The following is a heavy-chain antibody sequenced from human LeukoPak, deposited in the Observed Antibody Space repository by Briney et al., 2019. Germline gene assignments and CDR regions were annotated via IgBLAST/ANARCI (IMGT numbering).Heavy chain of an antibody. D-gene: IGHD2-2*01. J-gene: IGHJ4*02. CDR3: AKDRYCTSSSCPIDY. CDR1: GYSFDEYA. V-gene: IGHV3-9*01. CDR2: INWKSDKI. Sequence: GGSLRLSCAGSGYSFDEYAMHWVRQAPGKGLEWVSGINWKSDKIGYADSVRGRFTISRDNSKNSLYLQMNSLRVEDTALYYCAKDRYCTSSSCPIDYWGQGTMVTVSS.